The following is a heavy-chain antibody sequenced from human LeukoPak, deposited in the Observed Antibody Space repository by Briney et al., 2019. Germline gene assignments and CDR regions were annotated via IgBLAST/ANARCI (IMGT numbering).Heavy chain of an antibody. CDR1: GLIVSSNY. CDR3: AKGGSGGNYVFGY. V-gene: IGHV3-53*05. D-gene: IGHD4-23*01. Sequence: GGSLRLSCAASGLIVSSNYMTWVRQAPGKGREWVSVIYSGGSIYFADSVKGRVTISRDNSKHPLYLQMTSLRAEDTAVYYCAKGGSGGNYVFGYWGQGTLVTVSS. J-gene: IGHJ4*02. CDR2: IYSGGSI.